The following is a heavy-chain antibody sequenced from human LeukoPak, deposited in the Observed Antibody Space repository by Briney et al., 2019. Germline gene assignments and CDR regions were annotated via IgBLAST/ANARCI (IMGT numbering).Heavy chain of an antibody. CDR2: INPDGSTT. CDR1: GFAFRNYW. V-gene: IGHV3-74*01. CDR3: ARGGKLEPTALAY. D-gene: IGHD2-21*02. J-gene: IGHJ4*02. Sequence: PGGSLRLSCVASGFAFRNYWMYWVRQGPGKGLVWLARINPDGSTTTYADSVKGRSTISRDNANRMLSLHINSLRVEDSAIYYCARGGKLEPTALAYWGQGSLVAVSS.